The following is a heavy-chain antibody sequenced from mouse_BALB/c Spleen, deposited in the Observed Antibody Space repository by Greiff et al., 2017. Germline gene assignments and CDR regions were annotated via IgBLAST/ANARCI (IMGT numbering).Heavy chain of an antibody. CDR2: IYPGSGST. CDR1: GYTFTSYW. CDR3: TRSGGNYVAWFAY. V-gene: IGHV1S22*01. Sequence: LQQPGSELVRPGASVKLSCKASGYTFTSYWMHWVKQRPGQGLEWIGNIYPGSGSTNYDEKFKSKATLTVDTSSSTAYMQLSSLTSEDSAVYYCTRSGGNYVAWFAYWGQGTLVTVSA. J-gene: IGHJ3*01. D-gene: IGHD2-1*01.